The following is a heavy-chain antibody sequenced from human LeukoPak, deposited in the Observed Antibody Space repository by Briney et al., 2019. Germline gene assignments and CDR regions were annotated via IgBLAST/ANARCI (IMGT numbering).Heavy chain of an antibody. J-gene: IGHJ5*02. D-gene: IGHD2-2*01. CDR3: ARVTVVAPAAKILDP. CDR2: INSDGSSA. Sequence: PGGSLRLSCAASGFTFSSYWMHWVRQAPGKGLVWVSRINSDGSSASYADSVKGRFTISRDNAKNTLYLQMNSLRAEDTAVYYCARVTVVAPAAKILDPWGQGTLVTVSS. V-gene: IGHV3-74*01. CDR1: GFTFSSYW.